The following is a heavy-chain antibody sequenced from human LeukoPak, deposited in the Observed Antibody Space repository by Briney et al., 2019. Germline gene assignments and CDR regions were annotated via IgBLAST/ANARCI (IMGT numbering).Heavy chain of an antibody. D-gene: IGHD3-22*01. J-gene: IGHJ4*02. CDR2: ISSNGGST. Sequence: GSLRLSCAASGFTFSSYAMHWVRQAPGKGLEYVSAISSNGGSTYYANSVKGRFTISRDNSKNTLYLQMGSLRAEDMAVYYCATNYYDSSGYPPSFDYWGQGTLVTVSS. CDR3: ATNYYDSSGYPPSFDY. V-gene: IGHV3-64*01. CDR1: GFTFSSYA.